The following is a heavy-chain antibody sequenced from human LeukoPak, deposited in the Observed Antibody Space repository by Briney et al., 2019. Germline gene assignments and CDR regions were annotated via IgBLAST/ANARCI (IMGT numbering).Heavy chain of an antibody. CDR3: ARAGYYGSGISAFYYYGMDA. CDR2: IIPILGIA. CDR1: GGTFSSYA. D-gene: IGHD3-10*01. Sequence: SVKVSCKASGGTFSSYAISWVRQAPGQGLEWMGRIIPILGIANYAQKFQGRVTITADKSTSTAYMELSSLRSEDTAVYYCARAGYYGSGISAFYYYGMDAWGQGTTVTVSS. J-gene: IGHJ6*02. V-gene: IGHV1-69*04.